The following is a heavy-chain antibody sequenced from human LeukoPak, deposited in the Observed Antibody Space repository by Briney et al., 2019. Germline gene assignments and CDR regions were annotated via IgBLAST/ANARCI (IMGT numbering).Heavy chain of an antibody. CDR1: GGSISSYY. CDR2: IYYSGST. D-gene: IGHD3-10*01. J-gene: IGHJ3*02. Sequence: SETLSLTCTVSGGSISSYYWSWIRQPPGKGLEWIGYIYYSGSTNYNPSLKSRVTISVDTSKNQFPLKLSSVTAADTAVYYCARLVRGAPNDAFDIWGQGTMVTVSS. V-gene: IGHV4-59*01. CDR3: ARLVRGAPNDAFDI.